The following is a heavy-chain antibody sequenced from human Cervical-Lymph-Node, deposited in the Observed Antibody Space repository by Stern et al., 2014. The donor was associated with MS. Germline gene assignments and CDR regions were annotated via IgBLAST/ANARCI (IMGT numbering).Heavy chain of an antibody. CDR1: GYSFTSYF. Sequence: QVQLQESGAEMKKPGASVKVSCMASGYSFTSYFIIWVRQAPGQGLEWMGIINPSAGNTNYAQKFQGRVVMTSDTSTGTVYLELSSLRSEDTAVYYCARDEGADYWGQGTLVTVSS. J-gene: IGHJ4*02. CDR3: ARDEGADY. V-gene: IGHV1-46*01. CDR2: INPSAGNT.